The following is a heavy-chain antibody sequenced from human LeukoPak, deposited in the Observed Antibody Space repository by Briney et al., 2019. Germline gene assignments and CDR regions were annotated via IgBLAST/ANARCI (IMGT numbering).Heavy chain of an antibody. Sequence: GESLNISCEGSGYRFTSYWIGWVRQMPGKGLEWMGIIYPGDSDTRYSPSFQGQVTISADKSISTAYLQWSSLKASDTAMYYCVRQVGDYYDSSGYSLDWDQGTLVTVSS. CDR1: GYRFTSYW. V-gene: IGHV5-51*01. CDR2: IYPGDSDT. D-gene: IGHD3-22*01. CDR3: VRQVGDYYDSSGYSLD. J-gene: IGHJ4*02.